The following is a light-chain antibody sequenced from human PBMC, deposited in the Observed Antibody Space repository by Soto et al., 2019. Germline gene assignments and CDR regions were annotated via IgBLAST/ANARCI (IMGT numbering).Light chain of an antibody. CDR2: GAS. J-gene: IGKJ1*01. CDR3: LQDHDDSWT. CDR1: QGIKSY. V-gene: IGKV1-39*01. Sequence: DIETTQSPSSMSASVGDTVTITCRASQGIKSYLYWYQQKPGKAPKLLISGASSLQSGVPSRFSGSGSGTDFTLTISSLQPEDFATYYCLQDHDDSWTFGQGTKVDIK.